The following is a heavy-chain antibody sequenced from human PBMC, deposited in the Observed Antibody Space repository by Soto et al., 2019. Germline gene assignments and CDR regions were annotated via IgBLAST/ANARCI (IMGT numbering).Heavy chain of an antibody. V-gene: IGHV5-51*01. Sequence: PGESLKISCKGSGSIFTSYWIGWVLQMPGQGLEWMGIIYPGDSDTRYSPSFPVQVTISADKSISTAYTQWSSLKASETAMYYCEIVVGATSYYYSGMDVWGQGTTVT. CDR1: GSIFTSYW. CDR3: EIVVGATSYYYSGMDV. D-gene: IGHD1-26*01. J-gene: IGHJ6*02. CDR2: IYPGDSDT.